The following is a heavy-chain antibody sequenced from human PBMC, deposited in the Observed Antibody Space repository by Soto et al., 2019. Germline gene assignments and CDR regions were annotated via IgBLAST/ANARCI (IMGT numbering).Heavy chain of an antibody. Sequence: QVQLVQSGAEVKKPGASVKVSCKASGYTFTNYAIHWVRQAPGQRLEWMGWINAGSGNTKYSQRFEGRASITRDTSASTAYMEVSSLTSEDTAVYYCACEQQLATFQHWGQGTLVTVSS. D-gene: IGHD6-13*01. J-gene: IGHJ1*01. CDR2: INAGSGNT. CDR1: GYTFTNYA. V-gene: IGHV1-3*01. CDR3: ACEQQLATFQH.